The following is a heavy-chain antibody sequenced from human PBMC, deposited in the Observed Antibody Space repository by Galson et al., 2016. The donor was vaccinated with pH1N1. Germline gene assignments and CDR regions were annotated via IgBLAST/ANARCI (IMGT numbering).Heavy chain of an antibody. CDR1: GFSLSTSGMC. Sequence: PALVKPTQTLTLTCTFSGFSLSTSGMCVSWIRQPPGKALEWLALIDWDDDKYYSTPLKTRLTISKDTSKNQVVLTMTNMDPVDTATYYCARNLYGDYADYFDYWGQGTLVTVSS. CDR2: IDWDDDK. V-gene: IGHV2-70*01. D-gene: IGHD4-17*01. CDR3: ARNLYGDYADYFDY. J-gene: IGHJ4*02.